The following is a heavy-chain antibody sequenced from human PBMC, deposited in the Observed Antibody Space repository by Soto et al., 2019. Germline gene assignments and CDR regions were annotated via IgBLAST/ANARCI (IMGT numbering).Heavy chain of an antibody. CDR2: IWYDGSNK. CDR1: GFTFSSYG. Sequence: GGSLRLSCAASGFTFSSYGMHWVRQAPGKGLEWVAVIWYDGSNKYYADSVKGRFTISRDNSKNTLYLQMNSLRAEDTAVYYCAREDWNDPYCYGMDVWGQGTTVTVSS. J-gene: IGHJ6*02. CDR3: AREDWNDPYCYGMDV. D-gene: IGHD1-1*01. V-gene: IGHV3-33*01.